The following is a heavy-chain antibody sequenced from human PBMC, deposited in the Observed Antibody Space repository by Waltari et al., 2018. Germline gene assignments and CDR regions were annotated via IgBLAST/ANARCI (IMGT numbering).Heavy chain of an antibody. D-gene: IGHD4-17*01. CDR1: GGTFSSYA. CDR2: IIPIFGTA. J-gene: IGHJ3*02. CDR3: AKSPTVVTPGAFDI. Sequence: QVQLVQSGAEVKKPGSSVKVSCKAYGGTFSSYAISWVRPAPGQGLAGMVGIIPIFGTANYAQKFQGRVTITTDDSTSTAYMELSSLRSEDTAVYYCAKSPTVVTPGAFDIWGQGTMVTVSS. V-gene: IGHV1-69*05.